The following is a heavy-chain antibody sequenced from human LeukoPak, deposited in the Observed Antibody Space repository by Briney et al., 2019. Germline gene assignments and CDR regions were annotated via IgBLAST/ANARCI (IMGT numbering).Heavy chain of an antibody. V-gene: IGHV3-23*01. CDR1: GFTFSSYV. CDR2: ISGSGGST. Sequence: GGSLRLSCAASGFTFSSYVLNWVRQAPGKGLEWVSAISGSGGSTYYADSVKGRFTISRDNSKNTLYLQMSSLRAEDTAVYYCAKVRGRYYDSSGYYWGYYFDSWGQGILVTVST. J-gene: IGHJ4*02. D-gene: IGHD3-22*01. CDR3: AKVRGRYYDSSGYYWGYYFDS.